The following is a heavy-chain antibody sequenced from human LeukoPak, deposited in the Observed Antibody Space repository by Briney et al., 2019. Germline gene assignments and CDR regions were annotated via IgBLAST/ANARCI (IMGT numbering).Heavy chain of an antibody. V-gene: IGHV3-21*01. CDR1: GFTFSSYS. D-gene: IGHD3-22*01. CDR2: ISSSGSYI. J-gene: IGHJ4*02. CDR3: ARESDSSGYLDY. Sequence: GGSLRLSCAASGFTFSSYSMNWVRQAPGKGLEWVSSISSSGSYIYYADSVKGRFTISRDNAKNSLYLQMNSLRAEDTAVYYCARESDSSGYLDYWGQGTLVTVSS.